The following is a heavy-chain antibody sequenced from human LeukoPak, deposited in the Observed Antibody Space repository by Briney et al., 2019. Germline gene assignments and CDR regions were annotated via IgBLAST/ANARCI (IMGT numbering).Heavy chain of an antibody. J-gene: IGHJ4*02. D-gene: IGHD6-13*01. V-gene: IGHV4-59*01. CDR3: ARGLESSRWYVYDY. CDR1: GGSISNYY. Sequence: PSETLSLTCTVSGGSISNYYWSWIRQPPGKGLEWIGYIYYSGSTNYNPSLKSRVTISVDTSKNQFSLKLSSVTAADTAVYYCARGLESSRWYVYDYWGQGTLVTVSS. CDR2: IYYSGST.